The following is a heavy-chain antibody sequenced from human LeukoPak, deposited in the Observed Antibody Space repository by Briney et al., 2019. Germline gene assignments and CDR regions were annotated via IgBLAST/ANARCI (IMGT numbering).Heavy chain of an antibody. Sequence: GGSLRLSCAASGFSFTSSLMTWVRQAPGKGLEWVANISPDGSVKNHVASVKGRLTISRDNAKTTLYLQMNSLSAEDTAVYYCARDLNWGDFDYWGQGTLVTVSS. CDR1: GFSFTSSL. CDR2: ISPDGSVK. D-gene: IGHD7-27*01. CDR3: ARDLNWGDFDY. V-gene: IGHV3-7*01. J-gene: IGHJ4*02.